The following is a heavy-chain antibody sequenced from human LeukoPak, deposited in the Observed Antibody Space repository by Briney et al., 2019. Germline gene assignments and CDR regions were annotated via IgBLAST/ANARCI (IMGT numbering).Heavy chain of an antibody. V-gene: IGHV3-48*03. CDR1: GFTFSSYE. Sequence: GGSLRLSCAASGFTFSSYEMNWVRQAPGKGLDWVSYISSSGSTIYYADSVKGRFTISRDKAKNSLYLQMNSLRAEDTAVYYCARDKSVTMIASAFDIWGQGTMVTVSS. J-gene: IGHJ3*02. D-gene: IGHD3-22*01. CDR2: ISSSGSTI. CDR3: ARDKSVTMIASAFDI.